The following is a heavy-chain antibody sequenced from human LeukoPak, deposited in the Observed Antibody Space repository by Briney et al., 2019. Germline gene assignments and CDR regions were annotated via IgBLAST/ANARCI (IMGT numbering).Heavy chain of an antibody. Sequence: PGGSLRLSRAASGFTFSSYAMNWVRQAPGKGLEWVSVISGSGGSTYYADSVKGRFTISRDNSKNTLYLQMNSLRAEDTAVYYCAPDPNKWLRNYWGQGTLVTVSS. V-gene: IGHV3-23*01. CDR2: ISGSGGST. D-gene: IGHD5-12*01. J-gene: IGHJ4*02. CDR1: GFTFSSYA. CDR3: APDPNKWLRNY.